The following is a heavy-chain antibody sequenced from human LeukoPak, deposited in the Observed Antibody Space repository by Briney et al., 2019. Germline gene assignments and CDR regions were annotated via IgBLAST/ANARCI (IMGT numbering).Heavy chain of an antibody. CDR2: ISRNSGSI. CDR3: TRGDYDSSGYTGGFDY. J-gene: IGHJ4*02. V-gene: IGHV3-9*03. CDR1: GFMFDDYA. D-gene: IGHD3-22*01. Sequence: GGSLRLSCAASGFMFDDYAMHWVRQAPGKGLEWVSGISRNSGSIGYADSVKGRFTISRDNAKNSLYLQRNSLRAEDMALYYCTRGDYDSSGYTGGFDYWGQGTLVTVSS.